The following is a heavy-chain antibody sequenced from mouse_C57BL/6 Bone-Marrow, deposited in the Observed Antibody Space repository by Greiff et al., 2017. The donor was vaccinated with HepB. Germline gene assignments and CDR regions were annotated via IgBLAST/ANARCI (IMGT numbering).Heavy chain of an antibody. CDR3: TRLTGTFPCDY. CDR2: IDPETGGT. V-gene: IGHV1-15*01. D-gene: IGHD4-1*01. CDR1: GYTFTDYE. J-gene: IGHJ2*01. Sequence: VQLQQSGAELVRPGASVTLSCKASGYTFTDYEMHWVKQTPVHGLEWIGAIDPETGGTAYNQKFKGKAILTADKSSSTAYMELRSLTSEDSAVYYCTRLTGTFPCDYWGQGTTLTVSS.